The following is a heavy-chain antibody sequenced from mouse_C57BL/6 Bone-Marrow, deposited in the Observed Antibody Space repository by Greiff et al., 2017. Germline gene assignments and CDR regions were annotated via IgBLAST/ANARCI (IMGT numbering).Heavy chain of an antibody. V-gene: IGHV5-4*01. CDR3: ARDNNLRSFDY. D-gene: IGHD1-3*01. CDR2: ISDGGSYT. CDR1: GFTFSSYA. J-gene: IGHJ2*01. Sequence: EVQLVESGGGLVKPGGSLKLSCAASGFTFSSYAMSWVRQTPEKRLEWVATISDGGSYTYYPDNVKGRFTISRDNAKNNLYLQMSHLKSEDTAMYYCARDNNLRSFDYWGQGTTLTVSS.